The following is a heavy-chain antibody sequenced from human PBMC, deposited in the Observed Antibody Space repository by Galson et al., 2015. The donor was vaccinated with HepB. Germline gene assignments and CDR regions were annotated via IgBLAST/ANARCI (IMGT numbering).Heavy chain of an antibody. Sequence: LSLTCAVYGGSFRGYYWTWIRQTPGKGLEWIGEMNYVGSANYNPSLKSRVTISVDTSKNQFSLKLNSVTAADTAVYYCARKLTGSVGAMDSWGRGTLVTVSS. D-gene: IGHD1-26*01. CDR1: GGSFRGYY. J-gene: IGHJ4*02. V-gene: IGHV4-34*01. CDR2: MNYVGSA. CDR3: ARKLTGSVGAMDS.